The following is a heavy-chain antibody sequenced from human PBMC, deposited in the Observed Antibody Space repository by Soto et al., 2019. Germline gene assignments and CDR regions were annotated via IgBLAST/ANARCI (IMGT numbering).Heavy chain of an antibody. V-gene: IGHV1-2*04. Sequence: QVQLVQSGAEVKKPGASVKVYCKASGYTFSGYYMHWVRQAPGQGLEWMGWINPKGGGTNYAQKVQGCVTMTRDTSIITAYMALSRLRSDDTAFYYCAREDRLFHPNWFDTWGQGTLVTVSS. CDR1: GYTFSGYY. D-gene: IGHD3-22*01. CDR2: INPKGGGT. CDR3: AREDRLFHPNWFDT. J-gene: IGHJ5*02.